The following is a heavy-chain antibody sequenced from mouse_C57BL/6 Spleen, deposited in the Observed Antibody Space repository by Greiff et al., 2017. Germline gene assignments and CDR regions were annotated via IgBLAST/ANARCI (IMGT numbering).Heavy chain of an antibody. CDR1: GYTFTSYW. J-gene: IGHJ2*01. CDR2: IDPSDSYT. CDR3: ARRIYYGNYFGY. D-gene: IGHD2-1*01. Sequence: QVQLQQPGAELVKPGASVKLSCKASGYTFTSYWMQWVKQRPGQGLEWIGEIDPSDSYTNYNQKFKGKATLTVDTSSSTAYMQLSSLTSEDSAVYYCARRIYYGNYFGYWGQGTTLTVSS. V-gene: IGHV1-50*01.